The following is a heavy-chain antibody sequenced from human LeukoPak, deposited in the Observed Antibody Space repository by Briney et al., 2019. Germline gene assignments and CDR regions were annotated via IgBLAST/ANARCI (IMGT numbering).Heavy chain of an antibody. D-gene: IGHD2-2*01. CDR1: GSTFSSYA. CDR2: ISGSGGST. Sequence: GGSLRLSCAASGSTFSSYAMSWVRQAPGKGLEWVSAISGSGGSTYYADSVKGRFTISRDNSKNTLYLQMNSLRAEDTAVYYCAKDGRYCSSTSCYAGHGWFDPWGQGTLVTVSS. J-gene: IGHJ5*02. V-gene: IGHV3-23*01. CDR3: AKDGRYCSSTSCYAGHGWFDP.